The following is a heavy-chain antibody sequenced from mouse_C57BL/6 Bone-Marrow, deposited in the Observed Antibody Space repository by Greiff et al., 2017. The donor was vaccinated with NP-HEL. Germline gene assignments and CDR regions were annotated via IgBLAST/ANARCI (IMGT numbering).Heavy chain of an antibody. J-gene: IGHJ2*01. CDR3: AREEDYGSSIDY. CDR1: GFTFSSYA. CDR2: ISDGGSYT. Sequence: EVQLVESGGGLVKPGGSLKLSCAASGFTFSSYAMSWVRQTPEKRLEWVATISDGGSYTYYPDNVKGRFTISRDNAKNNLYLQMSQLKSEDTAMYYCAREEDYGSSIDYWGQGTTLTVSS. V-gene: IGHV5-4*01. D-gene: IGHD1-1*01.